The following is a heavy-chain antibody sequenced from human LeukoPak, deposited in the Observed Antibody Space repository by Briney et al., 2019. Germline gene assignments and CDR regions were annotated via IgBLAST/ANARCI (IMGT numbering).Heavy chain of an antibody. CDR1: GFTVSSNY. D-gene: IGHD3-22*01. Sequence: GSLRLSCAASGFTVSSNYMSWVRQAPGKGLERVSVIYSGGSTYYADSVKGRFTISRDNSKNTLYLQMNSLRAEDTAVYYCARENYYDSSGYYYGRFDPWGQGTLVTVSS. J-gene: IGHJ5*02. CDR2: IYSGGST. CDR3: ARENYYDSSGYYYGRFDP. V-gene: IGHV3-53*01.